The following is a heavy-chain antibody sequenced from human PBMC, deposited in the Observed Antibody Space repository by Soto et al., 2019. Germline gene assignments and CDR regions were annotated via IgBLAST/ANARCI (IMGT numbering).Heavy chain of an antibody. CDR2: IYYSGST. Sequence: SETLSLTCTVSGGSVSSSSYYWGWIRQPPGKGLEWFWSIYYSGSTYYNPSLKSRVTISVDTSKNQFSLKLSSVTAADTAVYYCARQPVSGYSSGWYYYYYGMDVWGQGTTVTVSS. D-gene: IGHD6-19*01. J-gene: IGHJ6*02. CDR1: GGSVSSSSYY. V-gene: IGHV4-39*01. CDR3: ARQPVSGYSSGWYYYYYGMDV.